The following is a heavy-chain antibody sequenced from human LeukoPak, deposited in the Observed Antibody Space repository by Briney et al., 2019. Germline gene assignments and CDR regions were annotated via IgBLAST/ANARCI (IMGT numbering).Heavy chain of an antibody. J-gene: IGHJ4*02. V-gene: IGHV3-7*04. CDR3: ARDLFAVIKVY. CDR2: IKQDGSER. CDR1: GFTFSSYW. Sequence: SGGSLRLSCAASGFTFSSYWMSWVRQAPGKGLEWVANIKQDGSERYYVDSVKGRFTISRDNAESSLYLQMNSLRAEDTAVYYCARDLFAVIKVYWRQGTLVTVSS. D-gene: IGHD3-16*02.